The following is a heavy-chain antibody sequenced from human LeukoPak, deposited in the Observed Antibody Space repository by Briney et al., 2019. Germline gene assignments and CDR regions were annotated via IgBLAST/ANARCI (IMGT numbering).Heavy chain of an antibody. CDR1: GFTFSSYA. V-gene: IGHV3-23*01. CDR2: ISGSGGST. Sequence: GGSLRLSCAAAGFTFSSYAMSWVRQAPGKGLEWVSSISGSGGSTYYADSVKGRSTISRDNSKNTLYLQMNSLRAEDTAVYYCARDPLYYYGSGSYIDYWGQGTLVTVSS. CDR3: ARDPLYYYGSGSYIDY. D-gene: IGHD3-10*01. J-gene: IGHJ4*02.